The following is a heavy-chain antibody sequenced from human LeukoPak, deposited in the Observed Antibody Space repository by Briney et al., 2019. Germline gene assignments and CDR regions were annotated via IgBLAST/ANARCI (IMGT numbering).Heavy chain of an antibody. V-gene: IGHV3-23*01. CDR2: IISTSERK. CDR1: GFRFSHYG. Sequence: GGSLRLSCEGFGFRFSHYGMNWVRQAPGKGLEWVSGIISTSERKYYADSVKGRFTISRDNSKNTVYLQMNSLRVEDTAIYYCARDAGGRTQREGWFDPWGQGTLVTVSS. D-gene: IGHD1-1*01. J-gene: IGHJ5*02. CDR3: ARDAGGRTQREGWFDP.